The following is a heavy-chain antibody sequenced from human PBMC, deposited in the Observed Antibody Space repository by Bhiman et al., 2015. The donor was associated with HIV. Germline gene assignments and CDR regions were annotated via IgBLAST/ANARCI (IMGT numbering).Heavy chain of an antibody. D-gene: IGHD3-9*01. CDR1: GFTFSSYS. Sequence: EVQLVESGGGLVKPGGSLRLSCAASGFTFSSYSMNWVRQAPGKGLEWVSSITSTSSYIYSADSVKGRFTISRDNAKNSLYLQMNSLRAEDTAVYYCARVIRYFDWAPVDYWGQGTLVTVSS. V-gene: IGHV3-21*01. CDR3: ARVIRYFDWAPVDY. J-gene: IGHJ4*02. CDR2: ITSTSSYI.